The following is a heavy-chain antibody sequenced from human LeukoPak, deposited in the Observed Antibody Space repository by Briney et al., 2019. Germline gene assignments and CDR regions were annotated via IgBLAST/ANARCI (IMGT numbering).Heavy chain of an antibody. Sequence: SETLSLTCTVSGGSISSYYWSWIRQPAGEGLEWIWRIYTSGSTNYNPSLKSRVTMSVDKSKNQFSLKLSSVTAADTAVYYCARDTYYYDSSGPTLQHWGQGTLVTVSS. V-gene: IGHV4-4*07. D-gene: IGHD3-22*01. J-gene: IGHJ1*01. CDR3: ARDTYYYDSSGPTLQH. CDR1: GGSISSYY. CDR2: IYTSGST.